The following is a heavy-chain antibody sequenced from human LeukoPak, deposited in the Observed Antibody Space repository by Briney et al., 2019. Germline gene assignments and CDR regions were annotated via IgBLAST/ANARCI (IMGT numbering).Heavy chain of an antibody. J-gene: IGHJ4*02. CDR3: VGGYSGYDFGN. CDR2: INSGGSST. V-gene: IGHV3-74*01. CDR1: GFTFSSYW. Sequence: GGSLRLSCAASGFTFSSYWMHWVRQAPGKGLVWVSRINSGGSSTSYADSVKGRFTISRDNAKNTLYLQMNSLRAEDTAVYYCVGGYSGYDFGNWGQGTLVTVSS. D-gene: IGHD5-12*01.